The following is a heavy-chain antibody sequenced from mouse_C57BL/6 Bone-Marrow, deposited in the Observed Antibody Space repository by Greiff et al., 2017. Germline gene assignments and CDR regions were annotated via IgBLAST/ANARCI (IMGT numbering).Heavy chain of an antibody. CDR2: IRLKSDNYAT. CDR3: TGDDGYYDY. Sequence: EVQLQESGGGLVQPGGSMKLSCVASGFTFSNYWMNWVRQSPEKGLEWVAQIRLKSDNYATNYAESVKGRFTISRDDSKSSVYLQMNNLRAEDTGIYYCTGDDGYYDYWGQGTTLTVSS. D-gene: IGHD2-3*01. CDR1: GFTFSNYW. V-gene: IGHV6-3*01. J-gene: IGHJ2*01.